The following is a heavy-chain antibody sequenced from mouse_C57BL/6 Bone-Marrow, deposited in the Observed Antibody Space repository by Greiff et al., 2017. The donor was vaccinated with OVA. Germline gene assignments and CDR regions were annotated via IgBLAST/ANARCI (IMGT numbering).Heavy chain of an antibody. J-gene: IGHJ3*01. CDR2: IYPGDGDT. Sequence: QVQLQQSGPELVKPGASVKISCKASGYAFSNSWMNWVKQRPGKGLEWIGRIYPGDGDTNYNGKFKGKATLTADKSSNTAYMQLSSLTSEDSAVYYCARGGGLRRGTWFAYWGQGTLVTVSA. CDR3: ARGGGLRRGTWFAY. D-gene: IGHD2-4*01. CDR1: GYAFSNSW. V-gene: IGHV1-82*01.